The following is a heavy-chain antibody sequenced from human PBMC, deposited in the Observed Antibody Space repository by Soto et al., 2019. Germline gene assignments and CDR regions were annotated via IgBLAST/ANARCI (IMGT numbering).Heavy chain of an antibody. D-gene: IGHD4-4*01. CDR3: ARPARKHDYSNLRGPYDDLRYYYYMDV. CDR2: IYYSGST. V-gene: IGHV4-39*01. CDR1: GGSISSSSYY. Sequence: SETLSLTCTVSGGSISSSSYYWGWIRQPPGKGLEWIGSIYYSGSTYYNPSLKSRVTISVDTSKNQFSLKLSSVTAADTAVYYCARPARKHDYSNLRGPYDDLRYYYYMDVWGKGTTVTVSS. J-gene: IGHJ6*03.